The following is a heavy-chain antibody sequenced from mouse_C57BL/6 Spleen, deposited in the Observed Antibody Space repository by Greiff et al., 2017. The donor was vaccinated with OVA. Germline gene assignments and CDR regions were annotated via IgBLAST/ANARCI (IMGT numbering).Heavy chain of an antibody. D-gene: IGHD2-2*01. Sequence: EVQRVESGGGLVKPGGSLKLSCAASGFTFSSYTMSWVRQTPEKRLEWVATISGGGGNTYYPDSVKGRFTISRDNAKNTLYLQMSSLRSEDTALYYCARTGGYDPAWFAYWGQGTLVTVSA. J-gene: IGHJ3*01. CDR1: GFTFSSYT. CDR3: ARTGGYDPAWFAY. CDR2: ISGGGGNT. V-gene: IGHV5-9*01.